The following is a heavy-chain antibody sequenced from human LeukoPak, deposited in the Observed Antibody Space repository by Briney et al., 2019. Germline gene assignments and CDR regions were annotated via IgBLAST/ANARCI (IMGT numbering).Heavy chain of an antibody. J-gene: IGHJ4*02. D-gene: IGHD3-3*01. CDR2: IWYDGSNK. V-gene: IGHV3-30*02. Sequence: PGGSLRLSCAASGFTFSSYGMHWVRQAPGKGLEWVAVIWYDGSNKYYADSVKGRFTISRDNSKNTLYLQMNSLRAEDTAVYYCAKDTYYDFWSGYFGGGYFDYWGQGTLVTVSS. CDR3: AKDTYYDFWSGYFGGGYFDY. CDR1: GFTFSSYG.